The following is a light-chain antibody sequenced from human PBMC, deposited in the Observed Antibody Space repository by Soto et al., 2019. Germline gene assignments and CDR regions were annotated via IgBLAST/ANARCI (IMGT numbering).Light chain of an antibody. Sequence: EIVLTTSPGTLSLSPGEIATLSCRASQRVSSSYLAWYQQKPGQAPRLLIYGASSRATVIPDRFSGSGSGTDFTRTIIRLEPEAFAVYYCQQYGSSPLFTFGPGTKVDIK. CDR1: QRVSSSY. J-gene: IGKJ3*01. CDR2: GAS. CDR3: QQYGSSPLFT. V-gene: IGKV3-20*01.